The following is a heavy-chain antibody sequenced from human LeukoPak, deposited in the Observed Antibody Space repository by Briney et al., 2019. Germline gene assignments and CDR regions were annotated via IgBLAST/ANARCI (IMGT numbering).Heavy chain of an antibody. Sequence: AASVKVSCKASGYTFTSYGISWVRQAPGQGLEWMGWISAYNGNTNYVQKLQGRVTMTTDTSTSTAYMELRSLRSDDTAVYYCARDRGGSYYDGAFNIWGQGTMVTVSS. V-gene: IGHV1-18*01. J-gene: IGHJ3*02. D-gene: IGHD1-26*01. CDR3: ARDRGGSYYDGAFNI. CDR2: ISAYNGNT. CDR1: GYTFTSYG.